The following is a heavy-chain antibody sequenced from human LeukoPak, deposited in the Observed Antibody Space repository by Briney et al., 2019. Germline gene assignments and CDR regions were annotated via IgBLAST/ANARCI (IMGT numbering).Heavy chain of an antibody. Sequence: PGGSLRPSCAASGFSFSSYSMNWVRQAPGKGLEWVSSISSSSSYIYYADSVKGRFTISRDNAKNSLYLQMNSLRAEDTAVYYCARYCSGGSCYHRDYYGMDVWGQGTTVTVSS. CDR2: ISSSSSYI. D-gene: IGHD2-15*01. J-gene: IGHJ6*02. CDR3: ARYCSGGSCYHRDYYGMDV. CDR1: GFSFSSYS. V-gene: IGHV3-21*01.